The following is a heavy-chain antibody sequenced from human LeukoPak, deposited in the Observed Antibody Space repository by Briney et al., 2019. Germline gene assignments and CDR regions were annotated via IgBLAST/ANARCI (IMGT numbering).Heavy chain of an antibody. Sequence: SETLSLTCTVSGGSVSSGSYYWSWIRQPPGKGLEWIGYIYYSGSTNYNPSLKSRVTISVDTSKNQFSLKLSSVTAADTAVYYCASGGYSSSWYTQWYYFDYWGQGTLVTVSS. V-gene: IGHV4-61*01. CDR1: GGSVSSGSYY. CDR3: ASGGYSSSWYTQWYYFDY. D-gene: IGHD6-13*01. J-gene: IGHJ4*02. CDR2: IYYSGST.